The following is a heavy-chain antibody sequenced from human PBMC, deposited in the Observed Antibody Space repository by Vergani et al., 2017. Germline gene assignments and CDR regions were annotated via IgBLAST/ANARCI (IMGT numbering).Heavy chain of an antibody. V-gene: IGHV3-21*01. CDR1: GFTFSSYS. D-gene: IGHD6-13*01. Sequence: EVQLVESGGGLVKPGGSLRLSCAASGFTFSSYSMNWVRQAPGKGLEWVSSISSSSSYIYYADSVKGRFTISRDNAKNSLYLQMNSLRAEDTAVYYCARAPGISDAFDIWGQGTMVTVSP. J-gene: IGHJ3*02. CDR2: ISSSSSYI. CDR3: ARAPGISDAFDI.